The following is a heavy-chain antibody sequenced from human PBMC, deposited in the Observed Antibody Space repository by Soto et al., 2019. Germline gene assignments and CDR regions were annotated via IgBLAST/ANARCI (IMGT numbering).Heavy chain of an antibody. D-gene: IGHD3-22*01. Sequence: TSETLSLTCTVSGGSVSSCSYYWSWIRQPPVKGLEWIGYIYYSGSTNYNPSLKSRVTISVDTSKNQFSLKLSSVTAADTAVYYCAGSRGEDSSGDYFLDYWGQGTLVTVSS. J-gene: IGHJ4*02. CDR2: IYYSGST. V-gene: IGHV4-61*01. CDR1: GGSVSSCSYY. CDR3: AGSRGEDSSGDYFLDY.